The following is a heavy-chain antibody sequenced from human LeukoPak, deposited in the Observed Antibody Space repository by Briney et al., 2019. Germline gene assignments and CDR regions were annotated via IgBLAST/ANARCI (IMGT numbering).Heavy chain of an antibody. V-gene: IGHV1-24*01. CDR2: LDSEDGET. D-gene: IGHD6-19*01. Sequence: GASVKVSCKVSGYTLTELSIHWVRQAPGKGLEWMGGLDSEDGETTYAQKFQGRVTMTEDTSIDTAFMELSSLRSEDTAVYYCVVKPTPVAGTRGGFRQDPLSSWFDPWGQGTLVTVSS. CDR3: VVKPTPVAGTRGGFRQDPLSSWFDP. J-gene: IGHJ5*02. CDR1: GYTLTELS.